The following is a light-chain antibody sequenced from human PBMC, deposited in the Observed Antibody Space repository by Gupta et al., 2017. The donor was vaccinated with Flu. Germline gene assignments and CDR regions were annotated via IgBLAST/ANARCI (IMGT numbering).Light chain of an antibody. CDR2: WAS. CDR1: QSVLSSSNNKNY. CDR3: QQYYCTPLT. J-gene: IGKJ4*01. V-gene: IGKV4-1*01. Sequence: DIVMTQSPDSLTVSLGERATINCKSSQSVLSSSNNKNYLAWYQQKTGQPPKLLIYWASTRESGVPDRCSGSGSGTDFTLIISRLQAEDVAVYYCQQYYCTPLTFGGGTKVEAK.